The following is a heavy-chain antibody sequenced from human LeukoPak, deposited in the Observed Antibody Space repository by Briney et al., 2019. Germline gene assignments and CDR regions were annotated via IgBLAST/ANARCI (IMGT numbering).Heavy chain of an antibody. D-gene: IGHD3-10*01. CDR3: ARSVVWFGELPFFDY. CDR1: GGSISSSSYY. J-gene: IGHJ4*02. CDR2: IYYSGST. Sequence: PSETLSLTCTVSGGSISSSSYYWGWIRQPPGKGLEWIGSIYYSGSTYYNPSLKSRVTTSVDTSKNQFSLKLSSVTAADTAVYYCARSVVWFGELPFFDYWGQGTLVTVSS. V-gene: IGHV4-39*01.